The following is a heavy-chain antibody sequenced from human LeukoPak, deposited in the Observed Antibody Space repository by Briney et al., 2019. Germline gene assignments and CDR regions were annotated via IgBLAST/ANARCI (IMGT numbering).Heavy chain of an antibody. CDR1: GGSISSGSYY. CDR3: ATTMLCDFWSGYPMYYFDY. CDR2: IYTSGST. J-gene: IGHJ4*02. D-gene: IGHD3-3*01. Sequence: PSQTLSLTCTVSGGSISSGSYYWSWIRQPAGKGLEWIGRIYTSGSTNYNPSLKSRVTISVDTSKNQFSLKLSSVTAADTDVYYRATTMLCDFWSGYPMYYFDYWVEGTLVTVSS. V-gene: IGHV4-61*02.